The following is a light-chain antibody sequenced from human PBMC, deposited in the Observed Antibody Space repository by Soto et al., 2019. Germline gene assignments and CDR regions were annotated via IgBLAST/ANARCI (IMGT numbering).Light chain of an antibody. CDR1: SSDVGYYNS. CDR3: SSYAGSYTFV. V-gene: IGLV2-8*01. CDR2: EVN. Sequence: QSVLTQPPSASGSPGQSVTISCTATSSDVGYYNSVCWHQQHPGKAPKLMIYEVNKRATGVPDRFSGSKSGNTASLTVSGLQAEDEADYYGSSYAGSYTFVFGTGTKLTVL. J-gene: IGLJ1*01.